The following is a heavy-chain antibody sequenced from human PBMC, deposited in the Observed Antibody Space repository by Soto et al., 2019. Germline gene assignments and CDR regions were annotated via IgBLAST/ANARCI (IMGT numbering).Heavy chain of an antibody. CDR1: GDSVSSNSAG. J-gene: IGHJ4*01. CDR2: TYYRSKWYY. D-gene: IGHD1-26*01. CDR3: ARGEQYSGRIFDY. Sequence: SPPLSLTCGIPGDSVSSNSAGVSWVRQSPSRGLEWLGRTYYRSKWYYEYAVSVTGRITINPDTSNNQFSLQLNSLTPDDTAVYFCARGEQYSGRIFDYWGQGTLVTVSS. V-gene: IGHV6-1*01.